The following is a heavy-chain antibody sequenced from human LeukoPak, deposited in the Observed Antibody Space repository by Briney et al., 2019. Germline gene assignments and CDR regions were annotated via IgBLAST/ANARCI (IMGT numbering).Heavy chain of an antibody. Sequence: PSETLSLTCTVSGGSISSYYWSWIRQPPGKGLEWIGYINYSGSTNYNPSLKSRVTISVDTSKNQFSLKLSSVTAADTAVYYCARVGGSSFYYYYYMDVWGKGTTVTVSS. CDR1: GGSISSYY. J-gene: IGHJ6*03. V-gene: IGHV4-59*01. CDR2: INYSGST. CDR3: ARVGGSSFYYYYYMDV. D-gene: IGHD6-13*01.